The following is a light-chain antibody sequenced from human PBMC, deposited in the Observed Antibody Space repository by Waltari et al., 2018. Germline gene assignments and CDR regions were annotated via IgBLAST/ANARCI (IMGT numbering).Light chain of an antibody. CDR1: QSIGSS. V-gene: IGKV6-21*02. J-gene: IGKJ4*01. CDR2: YAS. CDR3: QQSSSLPLT. Sequence: EIVLTQSPDFQSVTPKEQVTITCRASQSIGSSLNWYQQKTGQSPKLLIKYASQCNSGVPSRFSGSGSGTDFTLTISSLEAEDAATYYCQQSSSLPLTFGGGTKVEIK.